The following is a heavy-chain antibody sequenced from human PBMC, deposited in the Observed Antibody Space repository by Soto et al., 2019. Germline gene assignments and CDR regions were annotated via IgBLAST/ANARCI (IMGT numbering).Heavy chain of an antibody. J-gene: IGHJ4*02. Sequence: GGSLRLSFSASVFPFSSYTMSWVRQAPGKGLEWVSTISGSGSSTYSADSVKGRFTISRDNSKNTLYLQMNSLRVEDTAIYYCAKAWGIDYWGQGTLVTVSS. D-gene: IGHD7-27*01. CDR1: VFPFSSYT. V-gene: IGHV3-23*01. CDR3: AKAWGIDY. CDR2: ISGSGSST.